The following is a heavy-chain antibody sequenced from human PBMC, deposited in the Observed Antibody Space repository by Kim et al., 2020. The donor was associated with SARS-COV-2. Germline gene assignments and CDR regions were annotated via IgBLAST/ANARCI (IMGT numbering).Heavy chain of an antibody. J-gene: IGHJ2*01. CDR3: ARGVGRFGEFHVNWYFDL. CDR2: ISAYNGNT. D-gene: IGHD3-10*01. CDR1: GYTFTSYG. Sequence: ASVKVSCKASGYTFTSYGISWVRQAPGQGLEWMGWISAYNGNTNYAQKLQGRVTMTTDTSTSTAYMELRSLRSDDTAVYYCARGVGRFGEFHVNWYFDLWGRGTLVTVSS. V-gene: IGHV1-18*01.